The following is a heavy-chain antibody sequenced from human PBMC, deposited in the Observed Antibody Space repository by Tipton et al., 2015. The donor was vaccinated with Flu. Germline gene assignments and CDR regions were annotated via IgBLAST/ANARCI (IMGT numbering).Heavy chain of an antibody. CDR2: IYHSGST. D-gene: IGHD6-19*01. CDR3: ARGVRGPVSSGWYDDS. Sequence: TLSLTCAVSGGSITSYNWWSWVRQAPGKGLEWIGEIYHSGSTNYNPSLKSRVTISVDTSKNQFSLKLSSVTAADTAVYYCARGVRGPVSSGWYDDSWGQGTLVTVSS. V-gene: IGHV4-4*02. CDR1: GGSITSYNW. J-gene: IGHJ4*02.